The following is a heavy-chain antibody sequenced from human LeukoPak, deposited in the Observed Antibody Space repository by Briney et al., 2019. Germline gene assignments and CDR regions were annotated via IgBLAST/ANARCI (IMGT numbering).Heavy chain of an antibody. CDR3: SSSGHPTTFDI. Sequence: GESLKISCKGSGYKYTSYWIGWVRQMPGKGLEWMGIIYPGDSDTRYSPSFQGQVTISADKSISTAYLQWSSLKASDTAMYYCSSSGHPTTFDIWGQGTMVTVSS. D-gene: IGHD2-15*01. J-gene: IGHJ3*02. CDR2: IYPGDSDT. CDR1: GYKYTSYW. V-gene: IGHV5-51*01.